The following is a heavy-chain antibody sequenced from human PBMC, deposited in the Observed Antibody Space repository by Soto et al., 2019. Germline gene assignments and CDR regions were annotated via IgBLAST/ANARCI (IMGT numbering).Heavy chain of an antibody. J-gene: IGHJ1*01. V-gene: IGHV3-30*19. Sequence: ESGGGVVQPGTSLRLSCVGSGFTFRSYVIHWVRQAPGKGLEWVALTSYDGSGKYYGDSVRGRFTISRDNSRNTVDLQMDSLRLEDTALYYCARWGTTGGLDVWGQGTLVSASS. CDR1: GFTFRSYV. CDR2: TSYDGSGK. CDR3: ARWGTTGGLDV. D-gene: IGHD3-16*01.